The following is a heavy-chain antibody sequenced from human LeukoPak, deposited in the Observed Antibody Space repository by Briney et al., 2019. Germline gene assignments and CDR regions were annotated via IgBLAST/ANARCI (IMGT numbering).Heavy chain of an antibody. CDR3: ARDRYSGSYYLNFQY. V-gene: IGHV3-11*01. CDR2: ISSSGSTI. J-gene: IGHJ1*01. Sequence: PGGSLRLSCAASGFTFSDYYMSWIRQAPGKGLEWVSYISSSGSTIYYADSVKGRFTISRDNAKNSLYLQMNSLRAEDTAVYYCARDRYSGSYYLNFQYWGQGTLVTVSS. D-gene: IGHD1-26*01. CDR1: GFTFSDYY.